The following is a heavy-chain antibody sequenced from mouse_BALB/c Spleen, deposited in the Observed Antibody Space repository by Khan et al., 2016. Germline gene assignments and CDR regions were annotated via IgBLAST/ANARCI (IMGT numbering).Heavy chain of an antibody. CDR1: GYTFTNYW. CDR2: IYPGDGDT. Sequence: QLQQAGAELARPGASVKLSCKASGYTFTNYWMQWVKQRPGQGLEWIGAIYPGDGDTRYTQKFKAKATLTADESSSIASMQLSSLASEDSAFYYCARSKSRGYFDYWGQGTTLPVSS. CDR3: ARSKSRGYFDY. V-gene: IGHV1-87*01. J-gene: IGHJ2*01. D-gene: IGHD1-1*01.